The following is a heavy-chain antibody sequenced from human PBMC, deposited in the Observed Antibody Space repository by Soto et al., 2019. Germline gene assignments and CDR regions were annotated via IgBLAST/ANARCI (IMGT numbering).Heavy chain of an antibody. CDR2: INHSGST. Sequence: QVQLQQWGAGLLKPSETLSLTCAVYGGSFSGYYWSWIRQPPGKGLEWIGEINHSGSTNYNPSLKRRVTMSVDTSMNQFSLKRSPVPDADTAVYYCARGRVYCSSTRCYRVAVAGGDYCFDYWGQGTLVTVSS. CDR3: ARGRVYCSSTRCYRVAVAGGDYCFDY. D-gene: IGHD2-2*01. V-gene: IGHV4-34*01. J-gene: IGHJ4*02. CDR1: GGSFSGYY.